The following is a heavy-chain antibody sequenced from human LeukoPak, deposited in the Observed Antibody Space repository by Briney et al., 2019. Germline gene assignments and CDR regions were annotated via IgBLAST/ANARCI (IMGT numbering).Heavy chain of an antibody. D-gene: IGHD1-1*01. CDR2: ISSSGSYI. Sequence: GGSLRLSCAASGFTFGSYSMNWVRQAPGKGLEWVSSISSSGSYINTAYSVKGRFTISRDNAKTSLYLQMNSLRAEDTAVYYSARDPQRGAGNRIHWFDPWGQGTLVTVSS. J-gene: IGHJ5*02. V-gene: IGHV3-21*01. CDR1: GFTFGSYS. CDR3: ARDPQRGAGNRIHWFDP.